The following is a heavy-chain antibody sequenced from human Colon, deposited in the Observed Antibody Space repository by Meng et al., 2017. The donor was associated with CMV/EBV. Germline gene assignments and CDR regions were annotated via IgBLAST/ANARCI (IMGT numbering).Heavy chain of an antibody. CDR2: INPSGGST. CDR3: ARMEYSYGYLGWFDP. CDR1: GYTFTSYY. J-gene: IGHJ5*02. V-gene: IGHV1-46*01. D-gene: IGHD5-18*01. Sequence: ASVKVSCKASGYTFTSYYMHWVRQAPGQGLEWMGIINPSGGSTSYAQKFQGRVTMTRDTSTSTVYTELSSLRSEDTAVYYCARMEYSYGYLGWFDPWGQGTLVTVSS.